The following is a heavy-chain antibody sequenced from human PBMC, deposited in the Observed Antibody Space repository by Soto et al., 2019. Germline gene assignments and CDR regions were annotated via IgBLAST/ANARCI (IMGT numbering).Heavy chain of an antibody. CDR1: GESVSSNSAA. V-gene: IGHV6-1*01. CDR3: VRDYYGSGSTNWFDP. Sequence: SQTLSLTCAISGESVSSNSAAWNWIRQSPSRGLEWLGRTYYRSKWYNDYAISVKSRMIINPDTSKNQFSLQLNSVTPEDTAVYYCVRDYYGSGSTNWFDPWGQGTLVTVSS. CDR2: TYYRSKWYN. D-gene: IGHD3-10*01. J-gene: IGHJ5*02.